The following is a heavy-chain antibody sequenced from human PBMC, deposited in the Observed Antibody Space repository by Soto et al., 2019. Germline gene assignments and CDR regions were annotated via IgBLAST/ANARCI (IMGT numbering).Heavy chain of an antibody. Sequence: QVQLQESGPGLVKPSQTLSLTCSVSGGSISSGGYYWSWIRQLPGKGLEWIGYIYYSGSTYYNPSLKSRLIISLDTSKNQFSLKLSSVTAADTAVYYCARTNYGDYAHYYYGLDVWGQGTTVTVSS. CDR1: GGSISSGGYY. D-gene: IGHD4-17*01. CDR2: IYYSGST. J-gene: IGHJ6*02. CDR3: ARTNYGDYAHYYYGLDV. V-gene: IGHV4-31*03.